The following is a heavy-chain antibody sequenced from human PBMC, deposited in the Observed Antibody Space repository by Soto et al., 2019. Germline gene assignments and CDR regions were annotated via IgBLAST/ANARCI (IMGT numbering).Heavy chain of an antibody. Sequence: EVQLLESGGGLVQPGGSLRLSCAASGFIFSNYAMTWVRQAPGKGLEWVSTVSGSGDSTYSADSVKGRFTFSRGNSKNTLYVQMNSLRAEDTAVYYCAKSSGDYRDYYYYYMDVWGKGTTVTVSS. CDR3: AKSSGDYRDYYYYYMDV. D-gene: IGHD4-17*01. CDR1: GFIFSNYA. CDR2: VSGSGDST. V-gene: IGHV3-23*01. J-gene: IGHJ6*03.